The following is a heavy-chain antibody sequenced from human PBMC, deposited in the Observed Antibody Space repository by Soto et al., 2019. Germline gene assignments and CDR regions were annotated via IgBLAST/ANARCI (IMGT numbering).Heavy chain of an antibody. D-gene: IGHD5-18*01. Sequence: GASVKVSCKASGYTFTSYGISWVRQAPGQGLEWMGWISAYNGNTNYAQKLQGRVTMTTDTSTSTAYMELRSLRSDDTAVYYCARARARATAMVPYNWFDPWGQGTLVTVSS. V-gene: IGHV1-18*01. CDR1: GYTFTSYG. J-gene: IGHJ5*02. CDR3: ARARARATAMVPYNWFDP. CDR2: ISAYNGNT.